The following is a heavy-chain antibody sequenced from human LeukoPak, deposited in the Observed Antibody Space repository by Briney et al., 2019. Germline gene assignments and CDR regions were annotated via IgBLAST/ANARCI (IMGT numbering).Heavy chain of an antibody. Sequence: GESLKISCKGSGYSLTSYWIGWVRQMPGKGLEWMGIIYPGDSDTRCSPPFQGQVTISADKSISTAYLQWSSLKASDTAMYYCATTLIDGSYPYYYYGMDVWGQGTTVTVSS. CDR1: GYSLTSYW. V-gene: IGHV5-51*01. J-gene: IGHJ6*02. D-gene: IGHD1-26*01. CDR3: ATTLIDGSYPYYYYGMDV. CDR2: IYPGDSDT.